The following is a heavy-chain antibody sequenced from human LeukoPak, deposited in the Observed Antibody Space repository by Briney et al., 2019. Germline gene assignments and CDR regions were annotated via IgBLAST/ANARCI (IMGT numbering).Heavy chain of an antibody. D-gene: IGHD5-18*01. CDR3: AGDKSYGRGAFDY. CDR1: GSTFTSYD. Sequence: ASVKVSCKASGSTFTSYDINWVRQATGQGLEWMGWMNPNSGNTGYAQKFQGRVTMTRNTSISTAYMELSSLRSEDTAVYYCAGDKSYGRGAFDYWGQGTLVTVSS. V-gene: IGHV1-8*01. J-gene: IGHJ4*02. CDR2: MNPNSGNT.